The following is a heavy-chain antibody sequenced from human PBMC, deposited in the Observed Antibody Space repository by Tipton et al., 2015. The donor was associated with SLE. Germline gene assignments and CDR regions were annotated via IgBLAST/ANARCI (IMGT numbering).Heavy chain of an antibody. J-gene: IGHJ5*02. CDR2: IYYSGST. CDR3: ARDRDSSSWYWFDP. D-gene: IGHD6-13*01. V-gene: IGHV4-39*07. CDR1: GGSISSSSYY. Sequence: TLSLTCTVSGGSISSSSYYWGWIRQPPGKGLEWIGSIYYSGSTYYNPSLKSRVTISVDTSKNQFSLKLSSVTAADTAVYYCARDRDSSSWYWFDPWGQGTLVTVSS.